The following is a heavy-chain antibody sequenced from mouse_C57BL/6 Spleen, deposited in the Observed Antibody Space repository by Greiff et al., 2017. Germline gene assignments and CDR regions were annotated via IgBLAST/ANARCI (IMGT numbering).Heavy chain of an antibody. D-gene: IGHD1-1*01. V-gene: IGHV1-77*01. J-gene: IGHJ1*03. CDR2: IGPGSGST. Sequence: VQLQESGAELVKPGASVKISCKASGYTFTDYYIHWVKQRPGQGLEWIGKIGPGSGSTYYNEKFKGKATLTADKSSSTAYMQLSSLTSEDSAVYFCSREAPYYNGSSRYFDVWGTGTTVTVSS. CDR3: SREAPYYNGSSRYFDV. CDR1: GYTFTDYY.